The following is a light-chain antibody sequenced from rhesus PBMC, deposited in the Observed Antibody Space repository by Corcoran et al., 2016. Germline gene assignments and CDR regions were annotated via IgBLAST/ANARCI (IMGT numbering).Light chain of an antibody. CDR1: QRVGSY. J-gene: IGKJ1*01. Sequence: EIVLTQSPATLALSPGERATLSCRASQRVGSYLAWYQQKPGQAPRLLIYGASSRATGIPDRFSGSGSGTDCTLTISSREPEDVGVYYCQQESNWRTFGQGTKVEIK. CDR3: QQESNWRT. V-gene: IGKV3-24*04. CDR2: GAS.